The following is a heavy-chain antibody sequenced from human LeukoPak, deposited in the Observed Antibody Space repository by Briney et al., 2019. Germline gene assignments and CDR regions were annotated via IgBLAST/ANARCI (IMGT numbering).Heavy chain of an antibody. CDR3: ARAGGGFYDILTGPYYYGMDV. CDR1: GFTFSSYS. D-gene: IGHD3-9*01. V-gene: IGHV3-21*01. J-gene: IGHJ6*04. CDR2: ISSSSSYI. Sequence: GGSLRLSCAASGFTFSSYSMNWVRQAPGKGLEWVSPISSSSSYIYYADSVKGRFTISRDNAKNSLYLQMNSLRAEDTAVYYCARAGGGFYDILTGPYYYGMDVWGKGTTVTVSS.